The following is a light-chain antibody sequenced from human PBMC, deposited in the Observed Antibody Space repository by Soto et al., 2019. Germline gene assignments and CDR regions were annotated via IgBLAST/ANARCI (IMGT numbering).Light chain of an antibody. CDR3: QQCTNWPPYT. Sequence: DIVMTQSPATLSVSPGERATLSCRASQSISNNLAWYQQKPGQAPRLLIYDASTRATGVPARFSGSGSGTEFTLTISSLQSEDFAVYYCQQCTNWPPYTFGQGTKLDIK. CDR1: QSISNN. CDR2: DAS. V-gene: IGKV3-15*01. J-gene: IGKJ2*01.